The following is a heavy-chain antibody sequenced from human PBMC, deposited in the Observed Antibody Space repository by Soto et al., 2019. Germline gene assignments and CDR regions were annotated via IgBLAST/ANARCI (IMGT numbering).Heavy chain of an antibody. V-gene: IGHV3-23*01. Sequence: EVQLMESGGGLVQPGGSLRLSCASSGFTLSMSAVNWVRQAPGKGLEWVSYISDSGDRTYYADSVKGRFPISRDRSKNTVSLQMDSLRAEDTAVYYCAKDRGFIVKAGDAFDVWGQGTKVTVSS. CDR3: AKDRGFIVKAGDAFDV. J-gene: IGHJ3*01. CDR2: ISDSGDRT. CDR1: GFTLSMSA. D-gene: IGHD3-16*02.